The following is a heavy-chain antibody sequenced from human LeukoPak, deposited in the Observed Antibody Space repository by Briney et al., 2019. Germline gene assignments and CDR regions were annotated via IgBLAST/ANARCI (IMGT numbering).Heavy chain of an antibody. J-gene: IGHJ5*02. CDR2: SKYDGSTA. Sequence: GGSLRLSCETSGFTLKNYWMSWLRRAPGKGLEWVSRSKYDGSTAMYAESVKGRFTISRDNARGTLYLQMNSLRVDDTTVYYCAKSDWFDPCGRGILVTVSS. CDR1: GFTLKNYW. CDR3: AKSDWFDP. V-gene: IGHV3-74*03.